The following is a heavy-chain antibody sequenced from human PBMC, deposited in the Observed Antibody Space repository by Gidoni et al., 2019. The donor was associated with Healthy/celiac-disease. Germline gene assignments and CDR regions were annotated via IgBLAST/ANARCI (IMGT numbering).Heavy chain of an antibody. V-gene: IGHV3-15*01. D-gene: IGHD6-19*01. CDR3: TIGDSSGWSPFDY. CDR1: GLTFSNAW. J-gene: IGHJ4*02. CDR2: IKSKADGGTT. Sequence: EVQLVESGGGLVKPGGSLSLSCAASGLTFSNAWMSWVRQAPGKGLEWVGRIKSKADGGTTDYAAPVKGRFTISRDDSKNTLYLQMNSLKTEDTAVYYCTIGDSSGWSPFDYWGQGTLVTVSS.